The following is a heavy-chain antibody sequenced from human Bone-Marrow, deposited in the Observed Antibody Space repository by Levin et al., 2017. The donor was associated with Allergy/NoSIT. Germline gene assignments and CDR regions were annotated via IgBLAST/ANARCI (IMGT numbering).Heavy chain of an antibody. CDR2: IYYSGST. CDR3: ARSPAPRHYYDSSGYAN. J-gene: IGHJ4*02. D-gene: IGHD3-22*01. V-gene: IGHV4-39*01. CDR1: GGSISSSSYY. Sequence: SETLSLTCTVSGGSISSSSYYWGWIRQPPGTGLEWIGSIYYSGSTYYNPSLKSRVTISVDTSKNQFSLKLSSVTAADTAVYYCARSPAPRHYYDSSGYANWGQGTLVTVSS.